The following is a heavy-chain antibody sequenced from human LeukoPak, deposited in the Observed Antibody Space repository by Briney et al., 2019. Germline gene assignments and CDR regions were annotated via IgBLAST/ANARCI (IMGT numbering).Heavy chain of an antibody. CDR2: ISNSGSTI. J-gene: IGHJ6*02. D-gene: IGHD5-24*01. CDR1: GFTFSSYE. Sequence: PGRSLRPSCAASGFTFSSYEMNWVRQAPGKGLEWVSCISNSGSTIYYADCVKGRFTISRDNAKNSLHLQMNSLRAEDTAVYYCARQRRGYNYPYYYGMDVWGRGTTVTVSS. V-gene: IGHV3-48*03. CDR3: ARQRRGYNYPYYYGMDV.